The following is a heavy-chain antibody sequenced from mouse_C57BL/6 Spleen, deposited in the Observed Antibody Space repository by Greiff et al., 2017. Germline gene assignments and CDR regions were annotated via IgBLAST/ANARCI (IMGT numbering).Heavy chain of an antibody. CDR3: ARGEVLPHVDY. Sequence: QVQLQQSGPELVKPGASVKISCKASGYAFSSSWMNWVKQRPGKGLEWIGRINPGDGDTNYNGKVKGQATLTADKSSSTDYMQLSSLTSEDSAVYFCARGEVLPHVDYWGQGTTLTVSS. V-gene: IGHV1-82*01. CDR2: INPGDGDT. CDR1: GYAFSSSW. D-gene: IGHD2-1*01. J-gene: IGHJ2*01.